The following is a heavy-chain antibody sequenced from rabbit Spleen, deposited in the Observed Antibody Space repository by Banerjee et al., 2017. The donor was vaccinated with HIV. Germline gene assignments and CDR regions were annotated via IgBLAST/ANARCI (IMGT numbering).Heavy chain of an antibody. CDR1: GVSFNDKDV. V-gene: IGHV1S45*01. CDR2: IYGGRSGST. D-gene: IGHD1-1*01. Sequence: QEQVEESGGGLVKPGGTLTLTCKASGVSFNDKDVMCWVRQAPGKGLEWIACIYGGRSGSTYYASWAKGRFTISKTSSTTVTLQMTSLTAADTATYFCARDLAAWNSGSYAFNLWGPGTLVTVS. CDR3: ARDLAAWNSGSYAFNL. J-gene: IGHJ4*01.